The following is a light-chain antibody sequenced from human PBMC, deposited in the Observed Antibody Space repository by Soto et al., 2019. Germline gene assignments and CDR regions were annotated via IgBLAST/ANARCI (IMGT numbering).Light chain of an antibody. V-gene: IGKV3-20*01. CDR3: QQYRRWPRT. CDR2: GAS. Sequence: EIVLTQSPGTLYLSPGERATLSCRASQSVSSSYLAWYQQKPGQAPRLLIYGASTRATDMPGTFSGRMYGTAGTINLSSLRPEDGPVYYGQQYRRWPRTFGQGTKVDI. J-gene: IGKJ1*01. CDR1: QSVSSSY.